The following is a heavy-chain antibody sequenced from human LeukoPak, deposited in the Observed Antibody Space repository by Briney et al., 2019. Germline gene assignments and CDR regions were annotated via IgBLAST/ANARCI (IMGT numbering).Heavy chain of an antibody. CDR1: GGSIRSYY. Sequence: TASETLSLTCTVSGGSIRSYYWSWTRQSPGKGLEWIGYVYHTGSTKYNPSLQSRVTISIDPSKNQFSLNLTSVTAADTAVYYCSTDSPTGFDHWGQGALVTVSS. CDR2: VYHTGST. D-gene: IGHD2/OR15-2a*01. CDR3: STDSPTGFDH. J-gene: IGHJ4*02. V-gene: IGHV4-59*01.